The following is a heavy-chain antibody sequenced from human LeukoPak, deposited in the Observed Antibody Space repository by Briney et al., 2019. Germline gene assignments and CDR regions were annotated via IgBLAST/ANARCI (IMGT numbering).Heavy chain of an antibody. CDR1: GYIFTNYD. Sequence: ASVKVSCKASGYIFTNYDINWVRQATGQGLEWMGWMNPNSGNTGFAQKFQGRVTMTRNTSINTAYMELSSLRSEDTAMYYCARDSHVNAFDIWGRGTMVTVSS. CDR3: ARDSHVNAFDI. D-gene: IGHD1-26*01. J-gene: IGHJ3*02. CDR2: MNPNSGNT. V-gene: IGHV1-8*01.